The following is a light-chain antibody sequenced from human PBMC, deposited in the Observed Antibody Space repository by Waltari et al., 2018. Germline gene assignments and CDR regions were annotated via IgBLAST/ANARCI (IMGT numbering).Light chain of an antibody. Sequence: DFQMTQSPSSLSASVGDRVTITSQASQDISNYLNWYQQKPGKAPKLLISAAFNLETGVPAMFSGGRAGTDFTFTITSLQPEDIATYHCQQYADLPWTFGQGTRVEIK. V-gene: IGKV1-33*01. CDR2: AAF. CDR1: QDISNY. J-gene: IGKJ1*01. CDR3: QQYADLPWT.